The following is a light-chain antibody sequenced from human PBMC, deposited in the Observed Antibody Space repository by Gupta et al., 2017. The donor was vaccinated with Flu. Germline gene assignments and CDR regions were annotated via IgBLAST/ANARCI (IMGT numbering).Light chain of an antibody. CDR2: QVS. CDR3: KQGTRWPWT. V-gene: IGKV2-30*01. CDR1: QGLGYSDRNTY. Sequence: TCMISQGLGYSDRNTYVHWLQQKPGQSPMLLIYQVSYRDAGLPDRSSGRCASTDFTLKISRLDAEDVVIYCCKQGTRWPWTFGQGTTLEIK. J-gene: IGKJ1*01.